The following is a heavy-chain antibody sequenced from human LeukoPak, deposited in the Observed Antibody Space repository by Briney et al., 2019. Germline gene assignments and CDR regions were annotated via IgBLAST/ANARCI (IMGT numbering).Heavy chain of an antibody. CDR1: GGTFSSYA. J-gene: IGHJ4*02. CDR2: INPSGGST. D-gene: IGHD3-22*01. V-gene: IGHV1-46*01. Sequence: ASVKVSCKASGGTFSSYAISWVRQAPGQGLEWMGIINPSGGSTSYAQKFQGRVTMTRDTSTSTVYMELSSLRSEDTAVYYCARPTYYYDSSGYYESYYFDYWGQGTLVTVSS. CDR3: ARPTYYYDSSGYYESYYFDY.